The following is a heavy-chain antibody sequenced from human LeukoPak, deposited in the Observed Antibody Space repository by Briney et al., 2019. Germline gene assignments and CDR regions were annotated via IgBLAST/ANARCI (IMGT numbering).Heavy chain of an antibody. CDR3: AKEGSSGYGLAHAFDI. D-gene: IGHD5-12*01. V-gene: IGHV3-30*02. CDR2: IRYDGSNK. J-gene: IGHJ3*02. CDR1: GFTFSSYG. Sequence: AGGSLRLSCAASGFTFSSYGMHWVRQAPGKGLEWVAFIRYDGSNKYYADSVKGRFTISRDNSKNTLYLQMNSLRAEDTAVYYCAKEGSSGYGLAHAFDIWGQGTMVTVSS.